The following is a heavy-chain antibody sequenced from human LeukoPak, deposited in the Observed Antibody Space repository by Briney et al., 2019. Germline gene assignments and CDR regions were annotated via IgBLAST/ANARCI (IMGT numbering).Heavy chain of an antibody. V-gene: IGHV3-21*01. CDR1: GATFSSHS. J-gene: IGHJ3*01. Sequence: PGGSLRLSCAASGATFSSHSMNWVPHAPGKGLEWGSSITSSSSYIYYARSVNGRFTISRDNEKNSLYLQMNSMRAEDTAVYYCARDSQYYYDSSGYKFWGQGTMVTVSS. D-gene: IGHD3-22*01. CDR2: ITSSSSYI. CDR3: ARDSQYYYDSSGYKF.